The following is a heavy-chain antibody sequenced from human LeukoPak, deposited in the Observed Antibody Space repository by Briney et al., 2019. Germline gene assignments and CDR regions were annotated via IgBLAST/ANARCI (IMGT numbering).Heavy chain of an antibody. Sequence: SETLSLTCAVSGVSIDSGNWWIWVRQPPGKGLEWIGEIYHSGSTKYNPSLKSRVTISVDKSKNQFSLRLSSVTAADTAVYYCAKNIVATITTFDYWGQGTLVTVSS. J-gene: IGHJ4*02. CDR1: GVSIDSGNW. CDR2: IYHSGST. CDR3: AKNIVATITTFDY. V-gene: IGHV4-4*02. D-gene: IGHD5-12*01.